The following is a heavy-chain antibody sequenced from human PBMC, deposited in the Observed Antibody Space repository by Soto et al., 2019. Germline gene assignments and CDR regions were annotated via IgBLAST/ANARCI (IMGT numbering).Heavy chain of an antibody. CDR2: ISYDGSNK. J-gene: IGHJ4*02. CDR1: GFPFSSYG. Sequence: PGGSLRLSCAASGFPFSSYGMHWVRQAPGKGLEWVAVISYDGSNKYYADSVKGRFTISRDNSKNTLYLQMNSLRAEDTAVYYCASKGGRYDPFDYWGQGTLVTVSS. CDR3: ASKGGRYDPFDY. V-gene: IGHV3-30*03. D-gene: IGHD3-22*01.